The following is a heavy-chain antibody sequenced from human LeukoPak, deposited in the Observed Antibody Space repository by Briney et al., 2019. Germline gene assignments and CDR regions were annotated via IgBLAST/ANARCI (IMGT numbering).Heavy chain of an antibody. J-gene: IGHJ4*02. V-gene: IGHV3-11*06. CDR2: ISGRSSYT. CDR1: GFYFSDYY. CDR3: AREGGDGYDVDF. D-gene: IGHD5-24*01. Sequence: GGSLRLSCAASGFYFSDYYMSWIRQAPGKGLEWVSHISGRSSYTDYANSVKGRFTISRDNAKNSLYLQMSSLRAEDTAVYYCAREGGDGYDVDFWGQGTLVTVSS.